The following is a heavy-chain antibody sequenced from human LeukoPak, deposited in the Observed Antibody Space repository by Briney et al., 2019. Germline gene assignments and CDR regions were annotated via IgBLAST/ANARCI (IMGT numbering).Heavy chain of an antibody. CDR3: VSSSRVGGIDY. D-gene: IGHD6-13*01. Sequence: SETLSLTCAVYGGSFSGYYWSWTRQPPGKGLEWIGEINHSGSTNHNPSLKSRVTISVDTSKNQFSLKLSSVTAADTAVYYCVSSSRVGGIDYWGQGTLVTVSS. CDR1: GGSFSGYY. V-gene: IGHV4-34*01. CDR2: INHSGST. J-gene: IGHJ4*02.